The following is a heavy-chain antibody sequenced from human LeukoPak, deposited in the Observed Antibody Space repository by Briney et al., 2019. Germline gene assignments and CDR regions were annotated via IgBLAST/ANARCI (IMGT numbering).Heavy chain of an antibody. V-gene: IGHV3-23*01. D-gene: IGHD3-16*02. CDR1: GFXFSXYA. J-gene: IGHJ4*02. CDR2: XXXSGGST. Sequence: XSGFXFSXYAMSWVRQAPGKGLEWVSXXXXSGGSTYYADSVKGRFTISRDNSKNTLYLQMNSLRAEDTAVYYCAKDRGITFGGVIVMNFDYWGQGTLVTVSS. CDR3: AKDRGITFGGVIVMNFDY.